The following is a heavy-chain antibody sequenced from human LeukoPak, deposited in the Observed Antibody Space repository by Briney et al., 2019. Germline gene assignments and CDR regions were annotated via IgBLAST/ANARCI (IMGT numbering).Heavy chain of an antibody. CDR2: TYYRSKWYN. J-gene: IGHJ4*02. CDR3: AREAEVAGTLERFDY. V-gene: IGHV6-1*01. D-gene: IGHD6-19*01. Sequence: SQTLSLTCAISGDSVSSNSGAWNWIRQSPSRGLEWLGRTYYRSKWYNEYAVSVKSRITINPDTSKNQFSLQLSSVTPEDTAVYYCAREAEVAGTLERFDYWGQGTLVTVSS. CDR1: GDSVSSNSGA.